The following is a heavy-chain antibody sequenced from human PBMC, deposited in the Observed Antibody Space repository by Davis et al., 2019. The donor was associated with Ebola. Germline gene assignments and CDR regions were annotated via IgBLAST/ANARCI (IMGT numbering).Heavy chain of an antibody. J-gene: IGHJ2*01. CDR1: GFIFSSYS. Sequence: GESLKISCATSGFIFSSYSMNWVRQAPGKGLEWVSYISSRSTIIYYADSVKGRFTISRDNAENSLYLQMNSLRDDDTAVYYCARGIRISTSYFDLWGRGTLVTVSS. CDR2: ISSRSTII. V-gene: IGHV3-48*02. D-gene: IGHD1-1*01. CDR3: ARGIRISTSYFDL.